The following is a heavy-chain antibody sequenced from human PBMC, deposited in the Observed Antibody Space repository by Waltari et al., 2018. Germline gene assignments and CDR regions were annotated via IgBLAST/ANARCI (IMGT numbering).Heavy chain of an antibody. D-gene: IGHD3-3*01. CDR2: IYTSGSP. Sequence: QVQVQESGPGLVNPSDTLSLTCTVSGASITNYYWSWIRQPAGKGLEWIGRIYTSGSPTKNPSLKSRVTMSLDTSNNQFSLKLTSVTAADTAVYYCARDRFMSENYDFWRGPYYLDVWGKGTTVAVSS. V-gene: IGHV4-4*07. CDR3: ARDRFMSENYDFWRGPYYLDV. CDR1: GASITNYY. J-gene: IGHJ6*03.